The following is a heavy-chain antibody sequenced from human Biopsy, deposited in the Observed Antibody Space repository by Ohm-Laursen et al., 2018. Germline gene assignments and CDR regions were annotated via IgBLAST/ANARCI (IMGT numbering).Heavy chain of an antibody. J-gene: IGHJ5*02. V-gene: IGHV4-34*01. CDR3: ARGTNYYGSGRNRHWFDP. D-gene: IGHD3-10*01. CDR2: INDSGRT. CDR1: GGSFSGYY. Sequence: PSETLSLTCGVYGGSFSGYYCSWIRQPPGKGLGWIGEINDSGRTNYNPSLRSRVTFSVNTSKNQFSLKLSSVTAADTAVYYWARGTNYYGSGRNRHWFDPWGQGTQVTVSS.